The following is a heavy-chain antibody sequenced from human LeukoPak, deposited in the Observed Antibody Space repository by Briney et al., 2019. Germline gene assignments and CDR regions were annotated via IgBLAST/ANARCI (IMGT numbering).Heavy chain of an antibody. D-gene: IGHD3-10*02. CDR2: SSGSKRYI. V-gene: IGHV3-21*01. Sequence: GWAVRVSCAGSGFTFISYSMNWVRQAPGKGREGVSSSSGSKRYIYYADSMKGRFTISRHNAKNSLYLQMNSLRAEDTAVYYCAELGITMIGGVWGKGTTVTISS. J-gene: IGHJ6*04. CDR1: GFTFISYS. CDR3: AELGITMIGGV.